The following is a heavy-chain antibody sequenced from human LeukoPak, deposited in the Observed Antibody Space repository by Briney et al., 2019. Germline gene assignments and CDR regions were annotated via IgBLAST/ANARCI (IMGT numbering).Heavy chain of an antibody. J-gene: IGHJ4*02. D-gene: IGHD3-10*01. Sequence: PGGSLRLSCAASGFTFDDYGMSWVRQAPGKGLEWVSGINWYGGSTGYADSVKGRFTISRDNAKNSLYLQMNSLRAEDTALYYCARESYYYGSGSYYYWGQGTLVTVSS. CDR1: GFTFDDYG. CDR3: ARESYYYGSGSYYY. CDR2: INWYGGST. V-gene: IGHV3-20*04.